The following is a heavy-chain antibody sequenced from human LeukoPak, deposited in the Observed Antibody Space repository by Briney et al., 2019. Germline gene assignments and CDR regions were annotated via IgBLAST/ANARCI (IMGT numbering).Heavy chain of an antibody. CDR1: GYTFTSYD. Sequence: GASVKVSCKASGYTFTSYDINWVRQATGQGLEWMGWMNPNSGNTGYAQKFQGRVTVTTDESAGIVYMELSSLRSEDTAVYYCASGVHDSSGALGDWGQGTLVTVSS. J-gene: IGHJ4*02. D-gene: IGHD3-22*01. CDR3: ASGVHDSSGALGD. V-gene: IGHV1-8*03. CDR2: MNPNSGNT.